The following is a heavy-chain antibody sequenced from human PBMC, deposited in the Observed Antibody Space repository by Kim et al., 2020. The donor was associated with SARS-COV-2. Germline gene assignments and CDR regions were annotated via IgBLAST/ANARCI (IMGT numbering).Heavy chain of an antibody. D-gene: IGHD2-2*01. Sequence: SVKVSCKASGGTFSSYAISWVRQAPGQGLEWMGGIIPIFGTANYAQKFQGRVTITADESTSTAYMELSSLRSEDTAVYYCARRESMVVVPAAMLRAGYYYYGRGVWGQGTGVTVSS. CDR2: IIPIFGTA. CDR3: ARRESMVVVPAAMLRAGYYYYGRGV. V-gene: IGHV1-69*13. CDR1: GGTFSSYA. J-gene: IGHJ6*02.